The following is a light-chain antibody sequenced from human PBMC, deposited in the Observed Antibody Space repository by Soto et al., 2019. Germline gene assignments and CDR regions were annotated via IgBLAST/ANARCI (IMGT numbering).Light chain of an antibody. CDR2: DVS. V-gene: IGLV2-14*01. J-gene: IGLJ1*01. CDR3: SSYTSSSTYV. CDR1: SSDVGNYNF. Sequence: QSVLTQPASVSGSPGQSLTISCTGTSSDVGNYNFVSWYQQHPGKAPKLMIYDVSSRPSGVSNRFSGSKSGNTASLTISELQAEDVADYYCSSYTSSSTYVFGTGNKVTV.